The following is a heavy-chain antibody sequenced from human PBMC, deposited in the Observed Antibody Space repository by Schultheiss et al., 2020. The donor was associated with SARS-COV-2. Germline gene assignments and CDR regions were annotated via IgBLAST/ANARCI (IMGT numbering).Heavy chain of an antibody. CDR3: ARLVRRGGYSSYFDY. J-gene: IGHJ4*02. CDR2: IYPGDSDT. D-gene: IGHD3-22*01. V-gene: IGHV5-51*01. CDR1: GYSFSSYW. Sequence: GGSLRLSCEGSGYSFSSYWIGWVRQMPGKGLEWMGIIYPGDSDTRYSPSFQGQVTISADKSISTAYLQWSSLKASDTAMYYCARLVRRGGYSSYFDYWGQGTLVTVSS.